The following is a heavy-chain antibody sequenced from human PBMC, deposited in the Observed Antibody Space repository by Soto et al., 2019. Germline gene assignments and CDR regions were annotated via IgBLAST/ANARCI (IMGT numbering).Heavy chain of an antibody. CDR3: ARGVYYYYYYGMDV. Sequence: ASVKVSCKASGYTFTSYGISWVRQAPGQGLEWMGWISAYNGSTNYAQKLQGRVTMTTDTSTSTAYMELRSLRSDDTAVYYCARGVYYYYYYGMDVWGQGTTVTVSS. J-gene: IGHJ6*02. CDR1: GYTFTSYG. CDR2: ISAYNGST. V-gene: IGHV1-18*01.